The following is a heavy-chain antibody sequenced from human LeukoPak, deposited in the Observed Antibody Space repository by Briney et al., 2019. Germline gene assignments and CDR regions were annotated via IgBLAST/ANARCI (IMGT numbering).Heavy chain of an antibody. D-gene: IGHD1-26*01. CDR3: AKGMWDGYYFYYIMDV. V-gene: IGHV3-23*01. CDR1: GFTFNNYA. CDR2: IGGSGGRT. J-gene: IGHJ6*02. Sequence: GGSLRLSCAASGFTFNNYAMNWVRQAPGKGLEWVSGIGGSGGRTYYVDSVKGRFTISRDDSKNMLYLQMNSLRADDTAVYYCAKGMWDGYYFYYIMDVWGQGTTVTVSS.